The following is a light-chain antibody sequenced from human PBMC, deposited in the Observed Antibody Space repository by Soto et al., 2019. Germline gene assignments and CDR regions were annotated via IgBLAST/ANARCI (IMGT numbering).Light chain of an antibody. CDR1: QNISDY. V-gene: IGKV1-39*01. Sequence: DIQMTQSPSSLSASVGDRVTITCRTSQNISDYLNWYQQSSGKAPKLLIHATSSLQSGVPSRFSGTGSGTEFSLTIRALQPEDFATYYCQQLSRYPLTFGGGTKVDIK. J-gene: IGKJ4*01. CDR3: QQLSRYPLT. CDR2: ATS.